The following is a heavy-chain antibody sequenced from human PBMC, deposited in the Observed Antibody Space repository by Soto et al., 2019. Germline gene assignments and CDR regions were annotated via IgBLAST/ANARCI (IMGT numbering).Heavy chain of an antibody. V-gene: IGHV4-34*01. CDR2: INHSGST. J-gene: IGHJ6*03. Sequence: SSETLSLTCAVYGGSFSGYYWSWIRQPPGKGLEWIGEINHSGSTNYNPSLKSRVTISVDTSKNQFSLKLSSVTAADTAVYYCARGSYYGSGSYTKTYYYYYMDVWGKGTTVTVSS. D-gene: IGHD3-10*01. CDR1: GGSFSGYY. CDR3: ARGSYYGSGSYTKTYYYYYMDV.